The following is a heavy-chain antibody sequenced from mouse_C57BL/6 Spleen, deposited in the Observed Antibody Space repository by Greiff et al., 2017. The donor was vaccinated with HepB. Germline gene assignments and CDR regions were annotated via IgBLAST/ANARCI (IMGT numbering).Heavy chain of an antibody. CDR1: GYTFTDYN. V-gene: IGHV1-22*01. CDR2: INPNNGGT. CDR3: ARRNYYFDY. J-gene: IGHJ2*01. Sequence: EVHLVESGPELVKPGASVKMSCKASGYTFTDYNMHWVKQSHGKSLEWIGYINPNNGGTSYNQKFKGKATLTVNKSSSTAYMELRSLTSEDSAVYYCARRNYYFDYWGQGTTLTVSS.